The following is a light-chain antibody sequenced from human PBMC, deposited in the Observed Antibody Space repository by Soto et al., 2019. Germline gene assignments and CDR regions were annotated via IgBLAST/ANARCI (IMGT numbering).Light chain of an antibody. V-gene: IGKV3-15*01. J-gene: IGKJ4*01. CDR1: HNIRNN. CDR2: YAS. Sequence: EIVMTQSPATLSVSPGETVTLSCRASHNIRNNLAWYQHKPGQAPRLLISYASSGATGVPGRFSGSGSGTEFALTISSLQSEDSAVYYCQHFYNWPVTFGGGTKVDIK. CDR3: QHFYNWPVT.